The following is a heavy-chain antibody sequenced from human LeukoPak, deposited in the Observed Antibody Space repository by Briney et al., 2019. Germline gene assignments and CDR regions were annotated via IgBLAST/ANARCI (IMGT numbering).Heavy chain of an antibody. D-gene: IGHD3-22*01. CDR2: ITPFNGNT. CDR3: ANSYYYDSSGPNDAFDI. CDR1: GYTFAYRY. V-gene: IGHV1-45*02. Sequence: SVKVSCKASGYTFAYRYLHWVRQAPGQALEWMGWITPFNGNTNYAQKFQDRVTVTRDRSMSTAYMELSSLRSEDTAMYYCANSYYYDSSGPNDAFDIWGQGTMVTVSS. J-gene: IGHJ3*02.